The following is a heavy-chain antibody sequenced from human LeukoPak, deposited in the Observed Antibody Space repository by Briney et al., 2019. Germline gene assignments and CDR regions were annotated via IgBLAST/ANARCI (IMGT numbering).Heavy chain of an antibody. D-gene: IGHD3-22*01. V-gene: IGHV4-39*01. J-gene: IGHJ5*02. CDR1: GGSISSSSYC. Sequence: SETPSLTCTVSGGSISSSSYCWGWIRQPPGKGLEWIGSIYYSGSTYYNPSLKSRVTISVDTSKNQFSLKLSSVTAADTAVYYCASYYYDSSGYWFDPWGQGTLVTVSS. CDR3: ASYYYDSSGYWFDP. CDR2: IYYSGST.